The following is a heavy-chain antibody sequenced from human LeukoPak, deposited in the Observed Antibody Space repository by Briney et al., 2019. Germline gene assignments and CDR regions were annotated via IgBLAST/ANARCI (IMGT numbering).Heavy chain of an antibody. CDR1: GFTFSDYY. J-gene: IGHJ4*02. D-gene: IGHD2-2*01. CDR3: ARADCSSTSCYEFDY. V-gene: IGHV3-11*04. CDR2: VRSSGSTI. Sequence: GGSLRLSCAASGFTFSDYYMSWIRQAPGNGLEWVSYVRSSGSTIYYADSVKGRFTISRDNATNSMYLQMNSLRAEDTAVYYCARADCSSTSCYEFDYWGQGTLVTVSS.